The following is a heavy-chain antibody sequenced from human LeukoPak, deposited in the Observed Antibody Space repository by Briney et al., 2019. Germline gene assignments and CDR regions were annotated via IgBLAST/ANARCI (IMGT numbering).Heavy chain of an antibody. CDR2: ISAYNGNT. CDR1: GYTFTSYG. V-gene: IGHV1-18*01. D-gene: IGHD6-13*01. J-gene: IGHJ4*02. CDR3: AREYSSSWYPYYFDY. Sequence: ASVKVSCKASGYTFTSYGISWVRQAPGQGLEWMGWISAYNGNTNYAQKLQGRVTMTTDTSTSTAYMELRSLRSDDTAVYYCAREYSSSWYPYYFDYWGQGTLVTVSS.